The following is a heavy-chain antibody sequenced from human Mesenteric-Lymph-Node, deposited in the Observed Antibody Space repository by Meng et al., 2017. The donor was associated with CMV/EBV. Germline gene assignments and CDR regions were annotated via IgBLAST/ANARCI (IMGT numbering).Heavy chain of an antibody. CDR1: GFTFDDYA. D-gene: IGHD6-13*01. J-gene: IGHJ5*02. Sequence: SLKISCAASGFTFDDYAMHWVRQAPGKGLEWVSGISWNSGSIGYADSVKGRFTISRDNSKNTLYLQMNSLRAEDTAVYYCARQGGSSWFDPWGQGTLVTVSS. V-gene: IGHV3-9*01. CDR3: ARQGGSSWFDP. CDR2: ISWNSGSI.